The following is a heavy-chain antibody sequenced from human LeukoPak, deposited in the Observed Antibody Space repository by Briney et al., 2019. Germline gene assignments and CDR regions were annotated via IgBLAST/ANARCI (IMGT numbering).Heavy chain of an antibody. CDR1: GFTFSDFY. CDR2: IGTRSNPI. Sequence: GGSLRLSCAASGFTFSDFYMSWIRQAPGRGVEWISYIGTRSNPIYYADPVKGGFTISRDDAKNSLYLQMNSLRDEDTAVYFCAREARGSGRDFDYWGQGILVTVSS. CDR3: AREARGSGRDFDY. V-gene: IGHV3-11*01. J-gene: IGHJ4*02. D-gene: IGHD1-26*01.